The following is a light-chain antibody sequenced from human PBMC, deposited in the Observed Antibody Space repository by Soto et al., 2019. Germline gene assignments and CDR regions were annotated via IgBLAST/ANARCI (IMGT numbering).Light chain of an antibody. V-gene: IGKV3-11*01. J-gene: IGKJ5*01. CDR2: AAS. CDR3: QQRSNWPPFT. CDR1: QSLGSD. Sequence: EIVMTQSPGTLSLSPGDTATLSCRASQSLGSDLAWYQQKPGQAPRLLIFAASNRATGIPARFSGSGSGTDFTLTISSLEPEDFAVYYCQQRSNWPPFTFGQGTRLEIK.